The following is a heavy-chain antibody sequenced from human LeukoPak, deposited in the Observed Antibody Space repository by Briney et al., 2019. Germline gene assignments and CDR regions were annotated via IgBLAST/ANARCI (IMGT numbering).Heavy chain of an antibody. D-gene: IGHD2-15*01. CDR2: IIPIFGTA. Sequence: SVKVSCKASGGTFSSYAISWVRQAPGQGLEWVGGIIPIFGTANYAQKFQGRVTITTDESTSTAYMELSSLRSEDTAVYYCARDSDCSGGSCYPNFDYWGQGTLVTVSS. J-gene: IGHJ4*02. CDR1: GGTFSSYA. V-gene: IGHV1-69*05. CDR3: ARDSDCSGGSCYPNFDY.